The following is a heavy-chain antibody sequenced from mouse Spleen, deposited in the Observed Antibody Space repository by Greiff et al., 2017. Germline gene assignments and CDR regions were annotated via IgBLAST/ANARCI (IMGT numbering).Heavy chain of an antibody. J-gene: IGHJ2*01. CDR1: GYTFTSYW. D-gene: IGHD2-4*01. Sequence: QVQLKQPGAELVKPGASVKLSCKASGYTFTSYWMHWVKQRPGRGLEWIGRIDPNSGGTKYNEKFKSKATLTVDKPSSTAYMQLSSLTSEDSAVYYCARGCLIYYDYDEGNFDYWGQGTTLTVSS. CDR2: IDPNSGGT. CDR3: ARGCLIYYDYDEGNFDY. V-gene: IGHV1-72*01.